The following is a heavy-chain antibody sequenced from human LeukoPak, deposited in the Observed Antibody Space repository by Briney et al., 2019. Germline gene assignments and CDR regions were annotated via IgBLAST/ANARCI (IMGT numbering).Heavy chain of an antibody. Sequence: SGTLSLTCGVSGGSITSTSYWSWVRQPPGQGLEWIGEISLSGYTGFNPSLRSRVIMSLDESKNHLSLNLASVTAADTAVYYCSRESGPFSPFGHWGQGILVTVTS. J-gene: IGHJ4*02. CDR1: GGSITSTSY. D-gene: IGHD1-26*01. V-gene: IGHV4-4*02. CDR3: SRESGPFSPFGH. CDR2: ISLSGYT.